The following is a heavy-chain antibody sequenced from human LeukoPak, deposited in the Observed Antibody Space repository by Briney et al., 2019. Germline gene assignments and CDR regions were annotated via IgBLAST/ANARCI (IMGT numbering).Heavy chain of an antibody. D-gene: IGHD3-10*01. CDR2: INNDVSTT. CDR3: AIGGTYGSGS. Sequence: RGSLRLSCAPPRFTSANTWMHSVRQTPREGRGWVSLINNDVSTTKYADSVKGRFTISSDNAKNTVYLQMNSLRAEDTAVYYCAIGGTYGSGSWGQGTLVTVSS. CDR1: RFTSANTW. V-gene: IGHV3-74*03. J-gene: IGHJ4*02.